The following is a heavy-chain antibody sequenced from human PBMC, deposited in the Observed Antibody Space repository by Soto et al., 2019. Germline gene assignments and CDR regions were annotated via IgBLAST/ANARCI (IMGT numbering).Heavy chain of an antibody. CDR2: IYYSGST. D-gene: IGHD6-19*01. CDR3: ARYRGWYPLFDY. Sequence: SETLSLTCTVSGGSISSYYWSWIRQPPGKGLEWIGYIYYSGSTNYNPSLKSRVTISVDTSKNQFSLKLSSVTAADTAVYYCARYRGWYPLFDYWGQGTLVTVSS. J-gene: IGHJ4*02. CDR1: GGSISSYY. V-gene: IGHV4-59*12.